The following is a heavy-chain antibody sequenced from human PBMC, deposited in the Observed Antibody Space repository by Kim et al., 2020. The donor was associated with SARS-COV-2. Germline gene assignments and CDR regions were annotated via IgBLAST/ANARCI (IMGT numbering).Heavy chain of an antibody. V-gene: IGHV3-21*01. Sequence: YADSVKGRFTISRDNAKNSLYLQMNSLRAEDTAVYYCARGPVVGATPDYWGQGTLVTVSS. J-gene: IGHJ4*02. D-gene: IGHD1-26*01. CDR3: ARGPVVGATPDY.